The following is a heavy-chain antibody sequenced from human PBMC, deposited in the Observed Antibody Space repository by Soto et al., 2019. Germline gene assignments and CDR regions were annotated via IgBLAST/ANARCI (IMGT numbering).Heavy chain of an antibody. V-gene: IGHV3-23*01. CDR2: ITGSGENT. J-gene: IGHJ6*02. Sequence: PGGSLRLSCAASGFTFDNYAMNWVRQAPGKGLEWVSGITGSGENTYYADSVKGRFTISRDSSKNTLYVQLNSLRVEDTAIYYCAKVSLGATTITDFYYYGMDVWGQGXMVTVSS. CDR3: AKVSLGATTITDFYYYGMDV. CDR1: GFTFDNYA. D-gene: IGHD1-26*01.